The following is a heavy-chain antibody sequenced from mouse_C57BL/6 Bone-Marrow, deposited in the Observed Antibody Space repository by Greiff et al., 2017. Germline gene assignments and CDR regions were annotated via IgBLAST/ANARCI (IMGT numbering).Heavy chain of an antibody. CDR1: GFTFSSYG. CDR2: ISSGGSYT. CDR3: ARRNRGYYFDY. J-gene: IGHJ2*01. V-gene: IGHV5-6*01. Sequence: EVQLVESGGDLVKPGGSLKLSCAASGFTFSSYGMSWVRQTPDQRLEWVATISSGGSYTYYPDSVKGRFTISRDNAKNTLYLQMSSLKSEDTAMYDCARRNRGYYFDYWGQGTTLTVSS.